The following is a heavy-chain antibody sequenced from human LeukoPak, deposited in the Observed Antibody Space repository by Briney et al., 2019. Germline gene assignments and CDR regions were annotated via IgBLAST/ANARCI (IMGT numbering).Heavy chain of an antibody. CDR3: ARDFDYDILTGHLDY. CDR2: INPSGGST. J-gene: IGHJ4*02. Sequence: EASVKVSCKASGYTFTSYYTHWVRQAPGQGLEWMGIINPSGGSTSYAQKFQGRVTMTRDMSTSTVYMELSSLRSEDTAVYYCARDFDYDILTGHLDYWGQGTLVTVSS. D-gene: IGHD3-9*01. CDR1: GYTFTSYY. V-gene: IGHV1-46*01.